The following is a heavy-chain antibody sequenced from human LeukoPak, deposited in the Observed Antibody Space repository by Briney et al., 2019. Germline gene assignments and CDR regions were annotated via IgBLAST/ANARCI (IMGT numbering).Heavy chain of an antibody. Sequence: HGESLKISCKGSGYSFASYWISWVRQMPGKGLEWMGRIDPSDSYSNNSPSFQGHVTISADKSINTAYLQWSSLKASDTAMYYCARRRGGFDYWGQGTLVTVSS. J-gene: IGHJ4*02. CDR1: GYSFASYW. D-gene: IGHD3-16*01. CDR3: ARRRGGFDY. CDR2: IDPSDSYS. V-gene: IGHV5-10-1*01.